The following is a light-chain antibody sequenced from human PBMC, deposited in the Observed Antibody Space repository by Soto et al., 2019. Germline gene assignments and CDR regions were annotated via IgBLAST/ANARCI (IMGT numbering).Light chain of an antibody. Sequence: ENVLTQSPGTLSLSPGERATLSCRASQIVGANYLAWFQQKPGQAPRLLIYGASSRATGIPDRFSGSGSGTDFTLTVSRLEPEDFAVYYCQQYASSPLTFGGGTKVEIK. CDR1: QIVGANY. CDR3: QQYASSPLT. CDR2: GAS. V-gene: IGKV3-20*01. J-gene: IGKJ4*01.